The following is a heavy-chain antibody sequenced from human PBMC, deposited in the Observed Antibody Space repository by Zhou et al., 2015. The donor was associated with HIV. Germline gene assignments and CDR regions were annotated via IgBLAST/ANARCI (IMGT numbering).Heavy chain of an antibody. CDR2: IIPILGIA. D-gene: IGHD5-18*01. Sequence: QVQLVQSGAEVKKPGSSVKVSCKASGGTFSSYTISWVRQAPGQGLEWMGRIIPILGIANYAQKFQGRVTITADKSTSTAYMELSSLRSEDTAVYYCARAGDSYGYQKLYYYGMDVWGQGTTVTVSS. V-gene: IGHV1-69*02. CDR3: ARAGDSYGYQKLYYYGMDV. CDR1: GGTFSSYT. J-gene: IGHJ6*02.